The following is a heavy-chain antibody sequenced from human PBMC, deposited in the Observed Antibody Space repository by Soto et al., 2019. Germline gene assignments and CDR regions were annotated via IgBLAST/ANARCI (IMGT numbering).Heavy chain of an antibody. CDR2: IYWDDDK. CDR1: GFSLSTSGVG. CDR3: AHSLGYSGYDPDYYYYYMDV. V-gene: IGHV2-5*02. Sequence: QITLKESGPTLVNPTQTLTLTCTFSGFSLSTSGVGVGWIRQPPGKALEWLALIYWDDDKRYSPSLKSRLTITQDTSKNQVVLTMTNMDPVDTATYYCAHSLGYSGYDPDYYYYYMDVWGKGTTVTVSS. D-gene: IGHD5-12*01. J-gene: IGHJ6*03.